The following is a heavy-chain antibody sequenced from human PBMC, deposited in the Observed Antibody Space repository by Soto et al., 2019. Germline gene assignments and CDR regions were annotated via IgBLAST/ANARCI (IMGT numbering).Heavy chain of an antibody. V-gene: IGHV4-59*01. CDR2: ISFSGAT. Sequence: SETLSLTCTVSGVSITSYFWSWIRQTPGKGLDWIGSISFSGATYSNPSLKGRAALSVDTSENHLSLTLNSVTSADTAVYFCARHRRDGYKPYFEFWGQGNQVTV. D-gene: IGHD5-12*01. CDR3: ARHRRDGYKPYFEF. CDR1: GVSITSYF. J-gene: IGHJ4*02.